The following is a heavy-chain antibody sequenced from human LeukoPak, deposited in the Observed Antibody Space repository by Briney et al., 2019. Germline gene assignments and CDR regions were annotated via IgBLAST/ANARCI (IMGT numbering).Heavy chain of an antibody. CDR2: IYYSGNT. CDR1: GGSISSSSYY. D-gene: IGHD3-16*01. Sequence: SETLSLTCTVSGGSISSSSYYWGWIRQPPGKGLEWIGSIYYSGNTYYNPSLKSRVTISVDTSKNQFSLKLSSVTAADTAVYYCARQRWGEAGYSDYWGQGTLVTVSS. V-gene: IGHV4-39*01. CDR3: ARQRWGEAGYSDY. J-gene: IGHJ4*02.